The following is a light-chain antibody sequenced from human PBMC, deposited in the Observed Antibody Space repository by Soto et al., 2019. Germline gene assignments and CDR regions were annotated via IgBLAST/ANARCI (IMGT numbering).Light chain of an antibody. J-gene: IGKJ4*01. CDR3: QQRSNWLLT. CDR2: DAS. V-gene: IGKV3-11*01. Sequence: EIVLTQSPATLSLSPGERATLSCRASQSVSSYLAWYQQKPGQAPRLLIYDASNRATGIPARFSGSGSGTDFTLTSSRLEPEDFAVYYWQQRSNWLLTFGGGTKVEIK. CDR1: QSVSSY.